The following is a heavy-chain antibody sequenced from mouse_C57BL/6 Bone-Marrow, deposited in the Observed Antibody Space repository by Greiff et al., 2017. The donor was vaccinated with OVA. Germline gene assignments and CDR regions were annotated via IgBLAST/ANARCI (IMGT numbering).Heavy chain of an antibody. J-gene: IGHJ3*01. CDR1: GYTFTSYW. CDR3: ARQLRSFAY. V-gene: IGHV1-50*01. D-gene: IGHD3-2*02. CDR2: IDPSDSYT. Sequence: QVQLQQPGAELVKPGASVKLSCKASGYTFTSYWMQWVKQRPGQGLEWIGEIDPSDSYTNYNQKFKGQATLTVDTSSSTAYMQLSSLTSEDSAVYYCARQLRSFAYWGQGTLVTVSA.